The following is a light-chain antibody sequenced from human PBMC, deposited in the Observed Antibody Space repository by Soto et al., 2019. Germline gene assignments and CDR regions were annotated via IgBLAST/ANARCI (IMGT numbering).Light chain of an antibody. CDR1: QSVSSSY. J-gene: IGKJ4*01. V-gene: IGKV3-20*01. Sequence: EIVLTQSPGTLSLSPGERATLSCRASQSVSSSYLAWYQQKPGQAPRLLIYGASSRATGIPDRFSGSGSETDFPLTSRRLEPEDFAVYYCQQYGSSPLTFGGGTKVEIK. CDR2: GAS. CDR3: QQYGSSPLT.